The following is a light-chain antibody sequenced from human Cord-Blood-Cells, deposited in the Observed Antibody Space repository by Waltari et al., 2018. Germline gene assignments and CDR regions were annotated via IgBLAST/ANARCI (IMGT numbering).Light chain of an antibody. V-gene: IGKV4-1*01. Sequence: DIVMSQSPDSLAVSLGERATINCTSRPSVLYSTNNKNYSDWYQQKPGQPPKLLIFWAATRRYWVPDRFCSGGSETDVTLTISSLQPDEVAVYYCQQYYSTPCTFGQGTKLEIK. CDR2: WAA. CDR3: QQYYSTPCT. CDR1: PSVLYSTNNKNY. J-gene: IGKJ2*02.